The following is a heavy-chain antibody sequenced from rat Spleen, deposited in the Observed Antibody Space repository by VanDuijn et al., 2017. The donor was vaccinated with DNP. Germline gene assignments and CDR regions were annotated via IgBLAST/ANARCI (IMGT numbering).Heavy chain of an antibody. CDR3: TTGGAAAY. D-gene: IGHD1-2*01. V-gene: IGHV5-29*01. J-gene: IGHJ3*01. CDR2: ISYDGSST. CDR1: GFSFRNYG. Sequence: EVQLVESGGGLVQPGRSLKLSCAASGFSFRNYGMAWVRQTPTKGLEWVAAISYDGSSTDYRDSVKGRFTISRDNTISTLYLQMDSLRSEDTATYYCTTGGAAAYWGQGTLVTVSS.